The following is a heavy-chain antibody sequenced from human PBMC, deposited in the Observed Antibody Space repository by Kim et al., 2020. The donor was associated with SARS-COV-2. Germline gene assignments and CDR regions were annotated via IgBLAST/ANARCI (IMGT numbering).Heavy chain of an antibody. Sequence: ASVKVSCKASGYTFTSYGISGVGQAPGQGLEWMGWNSAYNGNTNYAQKLQGRVTMTTDTSTNTASMELRSLRSDDTAVYYCARTGGGSRSSLFVDYYYYY. D-gene: IGHD6-6*01. CDR2: NSAYNGNT. J-gene: IGHJ6*03. CDR3: ARTGGGSRSSLFVDYYYYY. V-gene: IGHV1-18*01. CDR1: GYTFTSYG.